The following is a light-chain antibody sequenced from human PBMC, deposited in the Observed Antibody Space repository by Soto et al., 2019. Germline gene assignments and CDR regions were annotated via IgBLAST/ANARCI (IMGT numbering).Light chain of an antibody. Sequence: EVVMTQSPLSLPVTLGQPASISCRSSQSLVDSDRFTYLNWFQQRPGQSPRRLIYKVSIRDSGVPDRFSGSGSGTDFTLKISRVEAEDVGVYYCMQGTHWPPFTFGQGTKLEIK. CDR2: KVS. J-gene: IGKJ2*01. CDR3: MQGTHWPPFT. CDR1: QSLVDSDRFTY. V-gene: IGKV2-30*01.